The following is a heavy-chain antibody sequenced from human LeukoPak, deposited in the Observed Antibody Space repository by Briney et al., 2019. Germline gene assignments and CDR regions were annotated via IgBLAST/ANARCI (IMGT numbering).Heavy chain of an antibody. V-gene: IGHV1-58*02. CDR3: AAGRYYYDCSGYHPGAFDI. J-gene: IGHJ3*02. CDR2: IVVGSGNT. Sequence: TSVKVSCKASGFTFTSSAMQWVRQARGQRLEWIGWIVVGSGNTNYAQKFQERVTITRDMSTSTAYMELSSLRSEDTAVYYCAAGRYYYDCSGYHPGAFDIWGQGTMVTVSS. D-gene: IGHD3-22*01. CDR1: GFTFTSSA.